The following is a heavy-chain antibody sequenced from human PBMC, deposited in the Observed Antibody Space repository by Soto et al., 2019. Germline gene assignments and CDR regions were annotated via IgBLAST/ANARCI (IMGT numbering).Heavy chain of an antibody. CDR3: GKRGGGYSSSKNWYFDL. Sequence: EVQLLESGGGLVQPGGSLRLSCAASGFTFSSYAMSWVRQAPGKGLEWVSAISGSGGSTYYADSVKGRCTISRDNSKNRLYMQRNGLRGEDRAVFYCGKRGGGYSSSKNWYFDLWGRGTLVTVSS. CDR2: ISGSGGST. V-gene: IGHV3-23*01. J-gene: IGHJ2*01. CDR1: GFTFSSYA. D-gene: IGHD6-6*01.